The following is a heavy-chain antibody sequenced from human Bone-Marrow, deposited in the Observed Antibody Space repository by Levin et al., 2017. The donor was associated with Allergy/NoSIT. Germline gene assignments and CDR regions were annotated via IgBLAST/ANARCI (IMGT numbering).Heavy chain of an antibody. CDR3: ASDPARGYYDSSGYSGDS. Sequence: GGSLRLSCAASGFTFRHYTMNWVRQAPGKGLEWVSCITSSGDSTYYADSVKGRFTISRDNAKNSLYLQLNSLRDEDTAIYYCASDPARGYYDSSGYSGDSWSQGNLVTVAS. D-gene: IGHD3-22*01. V-gene: IGHV3-48*02. CDR1: GFTFRHYT. J-gene: IGHJ4*02. CDR2: ITSSGDST.